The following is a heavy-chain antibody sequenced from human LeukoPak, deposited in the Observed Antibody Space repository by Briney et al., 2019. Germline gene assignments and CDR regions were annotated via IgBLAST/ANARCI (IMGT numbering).Heavy chain of an antibody. Sequence: GGSLRLSCRASGFXLSNYWISWVRQTPEKGLEWVANIKQDESEKVYVDSVKGRFTISRDNAKSSLYLQMSGLRADDTAVYYCARDPYSSTWSYGMDIWGQGTTVTVSS. J-gene: IGHJ6*02. D-gene: IGHD6-13*01. CDR2: IKQDESEK. CDR1: GFXLSNYW. V-gene: IGHV3-7*05. CDR3: ARDPYSSTWSYGMDI.